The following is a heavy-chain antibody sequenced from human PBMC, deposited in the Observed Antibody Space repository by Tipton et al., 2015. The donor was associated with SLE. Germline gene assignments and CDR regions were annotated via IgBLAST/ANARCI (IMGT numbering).Heavy chain of an antibody. CDR1: GFTFSSYS. V-gene: IGHV4-59*12. J-gene: IGHJ3*02. CDR2: IYYSGSI. D-gene: IGHD4-17*01. Sequence: LRLSCAASGFTFSSYSMNWVRQAPGKGLEWVGSIYYSGSISYNPSLKSRVTISVDTSKNQFSLKLSSVTAADTAVYYCARDPSTVTQAFDIWGQGTMVTVSS. CDR3: ARDPSTVTQAFDI.